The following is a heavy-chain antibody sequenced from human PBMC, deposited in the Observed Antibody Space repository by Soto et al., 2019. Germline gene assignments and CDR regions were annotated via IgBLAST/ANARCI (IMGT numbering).Heavy chain of an antibody. Sequence: PGGSLRLSCAASGFTFSAYELHWVRQAPGKGLQWMAVISDDGSKKSYADSAKGRFTISRDSSKNTLYLEMNSLTSEDTAVYYRAKWARMTGTTNRGLDVWGQGTTVTVSS. D-gene: IGHD1-7*01. CDR1: GFTFSAYE. J-gene: IGHJ6*02. CDR3: AKWARMTGTTNRGLDV. CDR2: ISDDGSKK. V-gene: IGHV3-30-3*01.